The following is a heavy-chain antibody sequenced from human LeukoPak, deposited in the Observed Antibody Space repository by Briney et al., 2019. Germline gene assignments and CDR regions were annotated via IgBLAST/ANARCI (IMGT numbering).Heavy chain of an antibody. J-gene: IGHJ4*02. CDR3: ARGDSGSYYTVDY. CDR1: GGSISSYY. D-gene: IGHD1-26*01. Sequence: SETLSLTCTVSGGSISSYYWSWIRQSPGKGLECIGYIHYTGGTNYNPSLKSRVTISVETSKNQFSLKLKSVTAADTAVYYCARGDSGSYYTVDYWGQGTLVTVSS. CDR2: IHYTGGT. V-gene: IGHV4-59*01.